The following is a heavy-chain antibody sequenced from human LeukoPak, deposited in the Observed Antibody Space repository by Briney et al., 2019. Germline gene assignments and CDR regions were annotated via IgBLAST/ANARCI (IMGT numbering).Heavy chain of an antibody. J-gene: IGHJ3*02. CDR2: IYYSGST. CDR3: ARRTKLSPPVPFHI. V-gene: IGHV4-39*01. D-gene: IGHD2/OR15-2a*01. CDR1: GGSLSSSSYY. Sequence: PSETLSLTCTVSGGSLSSSSYYWGWVRQPPGRGLEWVGSIYYSGSTYYNPSLKSRVTISVDTSKNQFSLKLSSVTAADTAVYYCARRTKLSPPVPFHIWGQGTMVTVSS.